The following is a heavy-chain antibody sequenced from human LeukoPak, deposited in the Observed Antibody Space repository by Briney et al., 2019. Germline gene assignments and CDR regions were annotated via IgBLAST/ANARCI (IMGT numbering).Heavy chain of an antibody. CDR3: ARHSYTGTMATYYFDY. CDR2: ICYSGSA. V-gene: IGHV4-39*01. D-gene: IGHD1-7*01. J-gene: IGHJ4*02. Sequence: PSETLSLTCTVSGGSISSSSYYWGWIRQPPGKGLEWIGSICYSGSAYYNPSLKSRLTISVDTSKNQFSLKLSSVTAADTAVYYCARHSYTGTMATYYFDYWGQGTLVTVSS. CDR1: GGSISSSSYY.